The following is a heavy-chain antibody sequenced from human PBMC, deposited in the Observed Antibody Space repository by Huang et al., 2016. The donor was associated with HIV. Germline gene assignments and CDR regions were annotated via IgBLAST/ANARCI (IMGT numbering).Heavy chain of an antibody. Sequence: QVQLVQSGAEVKKPGSSVKVSCKASGGSFRNFAIGWVRQAPGQGLEWMGGISPNLGTANYAQKFQGRVTMIADESTSTAYMELSSLRSEDTAVYYCATVDYYDTSGPQRGYFDNWGQGTLVTVSS. CDR2: ISPNLGTA. V-gene: IGHV1-69*01. J-gene: IGHJ4*02. CDR1: GGSFRNFA. D-gene: IGHD3-22*01. CDR3: ATVDYYDTSGPQRGYFDN.